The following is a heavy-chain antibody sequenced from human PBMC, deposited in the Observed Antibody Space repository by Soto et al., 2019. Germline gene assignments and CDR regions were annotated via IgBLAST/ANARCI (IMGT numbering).Heavy chain of an antibody. CDR2: INPNSGGT. J-gene: IGHJ6*02. CDR3: ARGDSSPGPNYYYGMDV. Sequence: QVQLVQSGAEVKKPGASVKVSCKASGYTFTGYYMHWVRQAPGQGREWMGWINPNSGGTNYAQKFQGWVTMTRDTSISTAYMELSRLRSDDTAVYYCARGDSSPGPNYYYGMDVWGQGTTVTVSS. CDR1: GYTFTGYY. V-gene: IGHV1-2*04. D-gene: IGHD6-13*01.